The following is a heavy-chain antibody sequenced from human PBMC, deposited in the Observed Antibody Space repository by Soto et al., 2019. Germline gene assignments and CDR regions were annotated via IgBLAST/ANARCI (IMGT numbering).Heavy chain of an antibody. V-gene: IGHV1-2*02. CDR1: GYTFTGYY. CDR2: INPNSGGT. D-gene: IGHD3-3*01. CDR3: ARNRAPDFWSDLSYYGMDV. Sequence: GASVKVSCKASGYTFTGYYMHWVRQAPGQGLEWMGWINPNSGGTNYAQKFQGRVTMTRDTSISTAYMELSRLRSDDTAVYYCARNRAPDFWSDLSYYGMDVWGQGTTVTVSS. J-gene: IGHJ6*02.